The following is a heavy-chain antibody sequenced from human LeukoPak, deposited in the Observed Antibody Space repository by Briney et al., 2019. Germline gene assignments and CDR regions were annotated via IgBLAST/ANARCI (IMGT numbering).Heavy chain of an antibody. D-gene: IGHD3-10*01. Sequence: SETLSLTCTVSGGSISSDNYQWSWIRQPPGKGLEWIGYINYSGSTYYNPSLKSRVTISVGTSKNQFSLKLTSVTAADTAVYYCARYGSGSTWFDPWGQGTLVTVSS. V-gene: IGHV4-30-4*01. CDR2: INYSGST. CDR3: ARYGSGSTWFDP. CDR1: GGSISSDNYQ. J-gene: IGHJ5*02.